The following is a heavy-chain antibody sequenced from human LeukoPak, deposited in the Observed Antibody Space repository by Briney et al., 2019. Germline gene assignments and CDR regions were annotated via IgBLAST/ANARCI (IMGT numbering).Heavy chain of an antibody. CDR1: GFTFSSYA. Sequence: GGSLRLSCAASGFTFSSYAMHWVRQAPGKGLEWVAVISYDGSNKYYADSVKGRLTISRDNSKNTLYLQMNSLRAEDTAVYYCARDGEEAYYYDSSGYYGHWGQGTLVTVSS. J-gene: IGHJ4*02. D-gene: IGHD3-22*01. CDR2: ISYDGSNK. V-gene: IGHV3-30-3*01. CDR3: ARDGEEAYYYDSSGYYGH.